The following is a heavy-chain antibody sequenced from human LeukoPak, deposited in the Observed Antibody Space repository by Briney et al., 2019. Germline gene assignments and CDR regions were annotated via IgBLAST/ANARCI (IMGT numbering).Heavy chain of an antibody. CDR2: ISAYNGNT. V-gene: IGHV1-18*01. CDR1: GYTFTSYG. J-gene: IGHJ5*02. CDR3: ARDQFPDSSSWYADAGSGFDP. Sequence: GASVKVSCKASGYTFTSYGISWVRQAPGQGLEWMGWISAYNGNTNYAQKLQGRVTMTTDTSTSTAYMELRSLRSDDTAVYYCARDQFPDSSSWYADAGSGFDPWGQGTLVTVSS. D-gene: IGHD6-13*01.